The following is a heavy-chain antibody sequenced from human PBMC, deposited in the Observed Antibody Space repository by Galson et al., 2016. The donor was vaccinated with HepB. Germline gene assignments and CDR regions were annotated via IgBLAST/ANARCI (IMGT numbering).Heavy chain of an antibody. V-gene: IGHV1-69*01. CDR3: ARVRDGYNTHFYYGMDV. Sequence: VIINLYGTANYALKFQGRVTITADESTSTAHMEVSSLRYEDTAVYYCARVRDGYNTHFYYGMDVWGQGTPVTVS. D-gene: IGHD5-24*01. CDR2: IINLYGTA. J-gene: IGHJ6*02.